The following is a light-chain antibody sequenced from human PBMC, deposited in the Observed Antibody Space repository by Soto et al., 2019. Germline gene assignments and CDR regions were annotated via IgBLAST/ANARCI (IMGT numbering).Light chain of an antibody. J-gene: IGKJ1*01. CDR3: QQSYSTPWT. CDR2: SAF. CDR1: PSVSSY. V-gene: IGKV1-39*01. Sequence: DIQMTQSPSSLSASVGDRVTITCRASPSVSSYLNWYQQKPGKAPKLXIYSAFSLHSGVPSRFSGSGAGTDFTLTISSLQPEDVETDYCQQSYSTPWTFGQGTKVDIK.